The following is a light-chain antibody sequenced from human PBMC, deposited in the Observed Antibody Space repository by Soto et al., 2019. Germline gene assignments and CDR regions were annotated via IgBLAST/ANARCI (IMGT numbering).Light chain of an antibody. CDR2: DAS. CDR1: QSISSW. V-gene: IGKV1-5*01. Sequence: DIQMTQSPSTLSASVGDRVTITCRASQSISSWLAWYQQKPGKAPKLLIYDASSLESGVPSRFSGSGSGTEFTLTISSLQPDDFATYYCQQYNSLWTFRQGTKVEIK. CDR3: QQYNSLWT. J-gene: IGKJ1*01.